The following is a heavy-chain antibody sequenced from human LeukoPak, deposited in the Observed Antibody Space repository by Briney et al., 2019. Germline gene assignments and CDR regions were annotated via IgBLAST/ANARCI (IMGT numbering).Heavy chain of an antibody. Sequence: SETLSLTCTVSGASVGSAGYHWSWIRPPPGGGLEWIGYIYYISNTNYNLSLQSRVTMSVDPPKNQFSLKLNSVTAADTAVYYCARTQSQSGSYRYYFGYWGQGTLVTVSS. D-gene: IGHD1-26*01. CDR2: IYYISNT. V-gene: IGHV4-61*08. CDR1: GASVGSAGYH. CDR3: ARTQSQSGSYRYYFGY. J-gene: IGHJ4*02.